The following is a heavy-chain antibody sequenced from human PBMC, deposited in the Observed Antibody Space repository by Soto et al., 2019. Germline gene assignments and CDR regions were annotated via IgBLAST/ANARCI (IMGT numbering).Heavy chain of an antibody. J-gene: IGHJ3*02. CDR3: AGYNDSSGYYYPDAFDI. D-gene: IGHD3-22*01. CDR2: IYYSGST. CDR1: GGSISSGGYY. V-gene: IGHV4-31*03. Sequence: SETLSLTCTVSGGSISSGGYYWSWIRQHPGKGLEWIGYIYYSGSTYYNPSLKSRVTISVDTSKNQFSLKLSSVTAADTAVYYCAGYNDSSGYYYPDAFDIWGQGTMVTVSS.